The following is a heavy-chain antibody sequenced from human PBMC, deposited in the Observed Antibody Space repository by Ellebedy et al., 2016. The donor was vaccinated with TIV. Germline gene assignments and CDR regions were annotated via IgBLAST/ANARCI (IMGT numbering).Heavy chain of an antibody. CDR2: ISWDGGST. V-gene: IGHV3-43*01. J-gene: IGHJ4*02. CDR3: AKGEDTAMGPDY. CDR1: GFTFDDYT. Sequence: GGSLRLXXAASGFTFDDYTMHWVRQAPGKGLEWVSLISWDGGSTYYADSVKGRFTISRDNSKNSLYLQMNSLRTEDTALYYCAKGEDTAMGPDYWGQGTLVTVSS. D-gene: IGHD5-18*01.